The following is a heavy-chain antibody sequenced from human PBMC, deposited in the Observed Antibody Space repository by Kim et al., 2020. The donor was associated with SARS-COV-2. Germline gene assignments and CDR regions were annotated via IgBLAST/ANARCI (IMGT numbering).Heavy chain of an antibody. CDR2: INPNSGGT. Sequence: ASVKVSCKASGYTFTGYYMHWVRQAPGQGLEWMGWINPNSGGTNYAQKFQGRVTMTRDTSISTAYMELSRLRSDDTAVYYCARDPPARGIAVAGSPWGQGTLVTVSS. CDR3: ARDPPARGIAVAGSP. CDR1: GYTFTGYY. J-gene: IGHJ5*02. D-gene: IGHD6-19*01. V-gene: IGHV1-2*02.